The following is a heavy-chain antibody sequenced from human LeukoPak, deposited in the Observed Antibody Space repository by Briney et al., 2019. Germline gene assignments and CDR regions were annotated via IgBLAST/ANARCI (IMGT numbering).Heavy chain of an antibody. V-gene: IGHV3-15*01. CDR3: TPEAVAGMGEYFQH. CDR2: IKSITDGGTT. J-gene: IGHJ1*01. Sequence: PGGSLRLSCAVSGFTFNNAWMSWVRQAPGKGLEGVGRIKSITDGGTTDYPAPLKGRFTISRDDSKSTLYLQMNSLKSEDTGVYYCTPEAVAGMGEYFQHWGQGTLVTVSS. D-gene: IGHD6-19*01. CDR1: GFTFNNAW.